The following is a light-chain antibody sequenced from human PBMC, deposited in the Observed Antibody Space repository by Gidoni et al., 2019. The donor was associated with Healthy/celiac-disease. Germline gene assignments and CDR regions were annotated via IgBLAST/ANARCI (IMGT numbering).Light chain of an antibody. Sequence: DIVLTQSPATLSLSPWEIATLSCSASQSVSSYLAGYQQNPGQSPRLLIYDSSNRATGIPARFSGSGSGTDFTLTISSLEPEDFAVYYCQQRSNWPHTFXXXTKLEIK. J-gene: IGKJ2*01. CDR1: QSVSSY. CDR2: DSS. V-gene: IGKV3-11*01. CDR3: QQRSNWPHT.